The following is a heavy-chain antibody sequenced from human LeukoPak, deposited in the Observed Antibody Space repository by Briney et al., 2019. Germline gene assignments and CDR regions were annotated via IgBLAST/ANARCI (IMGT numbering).Heavy chain of an antibody. CDR1: GYSISSGYY. CDR2: IYHSGST. Sequence: PSETLSLTCTVSGYSISSGYYWGWIRQPPGKGLEWIGSIYHSGSTYYNPSLKSRVTISVDTSKNQFSLKLSSVTAADTAVYYCARGAWGVATPGYYYYYYMDVRGKGTTVTVSS. V-gene: IGHV4-38-2*02. CDR3: ARGAWGVATPGYYYYYYMDV. J-gene: IGHJ6*03. D-gene: IGHD5-12*01.